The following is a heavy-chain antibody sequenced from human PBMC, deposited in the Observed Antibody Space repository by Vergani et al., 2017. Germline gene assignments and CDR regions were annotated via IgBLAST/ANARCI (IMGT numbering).Heavy chain of an antibody. V-gene: IGHV4-38-2*01. D-gene: IGHD3-10*01. CDR1: GYSISSGYY. CDR3: ARSVVRGVESFDY. CDR2: IYHSGSN. J-gene: IGHJ4*02. Sequence: QVQLQESGPGLVKPSETLSLTCAVSGYSISSGYYWGWIRQPPGKGLEWIGSIYHSGSNYYNPSLKSRVTISVDTSKNQFSLKLSSVTAADTAVYYCARSVVRGVESFDYWGQGTLVTVSS.